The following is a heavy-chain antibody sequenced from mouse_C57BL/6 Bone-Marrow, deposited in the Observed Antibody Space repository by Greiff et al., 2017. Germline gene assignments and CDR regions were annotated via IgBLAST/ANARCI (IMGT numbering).Heavy chain of an antibody. CDR3: TTYGYDGPCWYFDV. CDR1: GFNIKDDY. CDR2: IDPENGDT. V-gene: IGHV14-4*01. D-gene: IGHD2-2*01. J-gene: IGHJ1*03. Sequence: VQLQQSGAELVRPGASVTLSCTASGFNIKDDYMHWVKQRPEQGLEWIGWIDPENGDTEYASKFQGKATITADTSSNTAYLQLSSLTSEDTAVYYCTTYGYDGPCWYFDVWGTGTTVTVSS.